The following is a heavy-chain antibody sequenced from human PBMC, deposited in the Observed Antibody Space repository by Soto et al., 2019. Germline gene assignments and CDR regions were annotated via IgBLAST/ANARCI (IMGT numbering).Heavy chain of an antibody. V-gene: IGHV2-5*02. D-gene: IGHD2-15*01. CDR1: GFSLSTTGVG. J-gene: IGHJ6*03. CDR2: IYWDDTK. CDR3: AHTRIAFYSYYVDV. Sequence: QITLRESGPPLVKPTQTLTLTCTFSGFSLSTTGVGVAWVRQSPGKALEWLGLIYWDDTKRYSPSLKSRFTITEDSSKSQVVLTMTNMDPVDTATYYCAHTRIAFYSYYVDVWGDGTAVTVSS.